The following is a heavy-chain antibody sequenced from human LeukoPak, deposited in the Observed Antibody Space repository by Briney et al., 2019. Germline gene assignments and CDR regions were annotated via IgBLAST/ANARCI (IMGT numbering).Heavy chain of an antibody. Sequence: SETLSLTCTVSGGSISSYYWSWIRQPPGKGLEWIGYIYYSGSTYYNPSLKSRVTISVDTSKNQFSLELSSVTAADTAVYYCARGLRYGEGYFQHWGQGTLVTVSS. CDR1: GGSISSYY. CDR3: ARGLRYGEGYFQH. V-gene: IGHV4-59*01. J-gene: IGHJ1*01. CDR2: IYYSGST. D-gene: IGHD4-17*01.